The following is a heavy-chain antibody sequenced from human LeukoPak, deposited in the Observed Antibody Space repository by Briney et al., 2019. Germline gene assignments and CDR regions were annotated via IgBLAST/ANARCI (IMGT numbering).Heavy chain of an antibody. CDR2: IYHSGST. CDR3: ARDGGSSSWYGFGYPTYYYYGMDV. D-gene: IGHD6-13*01. V-gene: IGHV4-30-2*01. Sequence: PSETLSLTCTVSGGSISSGGYSWSWIRQPPGKGLEWIGYIYHSGSTYYNPSLKSRVTISVDTSKNQFSLKLSSVTAADTAVYYCARDGGSSSWYGFGYPTYYYYGMDVWGQGTTVTVSS. J-gene: IGHJ6*02. CDR1: GGSISSGGYS.